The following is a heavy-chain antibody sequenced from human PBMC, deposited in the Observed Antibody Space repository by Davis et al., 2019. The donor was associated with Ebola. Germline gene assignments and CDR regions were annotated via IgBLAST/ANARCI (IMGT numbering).Heavy chain of an antibody. CDR2: IPYDGNNQ. J-gene: IGHJ3*02. V-gene: IGHV3-30*02. D-gene: IGHD3-22*01. CDR3: AKFFYDRGGYYHDGLDI. Sequence: GGSLRLSCAASGFTFSSHAMNWVRQTPGKGLEWVAFIPYDGNNQYYADSVKGRFTISRDNSKNTLFLQMNSLRPEDAAVYYCAKFFYDRGGYYHDGLDIWGPGTLVTVSS. CDR1: GFTFSSHA.